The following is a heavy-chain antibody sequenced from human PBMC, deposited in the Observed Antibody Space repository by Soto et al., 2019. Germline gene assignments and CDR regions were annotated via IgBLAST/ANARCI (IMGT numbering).Heavy chain of an antibody. CDR1: GFAFADYA. D-gene: IGHD3-22*01. V-gene: IGHV3-9*01. J-gene: IGHJ3*02. Sequence: GGTLRFSCAASGFAFADYAIHWVRQAPGKGLEWVSGISWNGGSTGYADSVRGRFTISRDNPKNSLVLQMSSLRAEDTALYYCARDLGQCVTSRCYGVGAFDIWGRGTMVTVSS. CDR3: ARDLGQCVTSRCYGVGAFDI. CDR2: ISWNGGST.